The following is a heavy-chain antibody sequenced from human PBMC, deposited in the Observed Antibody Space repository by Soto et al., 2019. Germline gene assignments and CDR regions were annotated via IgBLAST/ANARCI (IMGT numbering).Heavy chain of an antibody. J-gene: IGHJ6*02. CDR1: GFTFSDFG. CDR3: AKAPFRRPYYFYGMDV. CDR2: ISEDAETD. Sequence: GSLRLSCVASGFTFSDFGMHWVRQVPGKGLEWLAVISEDAETDFHADSVKGRFTVSRDNFKGTLYLQMNSLTKDDSAVYFCAKAPFRRPYYFYGMDVWGQGTTVTVSS. D-gene: IGHD3-10*01. V-gene: IGHV3-30*18.